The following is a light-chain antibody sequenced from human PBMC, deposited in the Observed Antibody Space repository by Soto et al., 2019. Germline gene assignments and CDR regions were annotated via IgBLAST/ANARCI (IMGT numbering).Light chain of an antibody. CDR2: SAS. CDR1: QNLGTLY. CDR3: QQYAGSPRT. J-gene: IGKJ1*01. Sequence: EIVLTQYPGTLSLSPGERGTLSCRASQNLGTLYLAWFQQKSGQAPRLLIYSASRRATGIPDRFTGSGSGTDFTLTINRVEPEDFAVYFCQQYAGSPRTFGQGTKVDI. V-gene: IGKV3-20*01.